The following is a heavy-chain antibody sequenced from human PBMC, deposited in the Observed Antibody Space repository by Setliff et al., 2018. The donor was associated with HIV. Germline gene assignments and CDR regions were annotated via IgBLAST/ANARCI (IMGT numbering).Heavy chain of an antibody. Sequence: SVKVSCKASGYTFTSYYMHWVRQAPGQGLEWMGGIIPIFGTASHAQKFQGRVTITTDESTSTAYMELSSLRFEDTAMYYCASAYCSSTGCYVRWGNGMDVWGQGTTVTVSS. J-gene: IGHJ6*02. CDR3: ASAYCSSTGCYVRWGNGMDV. D-gene: IGHD2-2*01. CDR2: IIPIFGTA. CDR1: GYTFTSYY. V-gene: IGHV1-69*05.